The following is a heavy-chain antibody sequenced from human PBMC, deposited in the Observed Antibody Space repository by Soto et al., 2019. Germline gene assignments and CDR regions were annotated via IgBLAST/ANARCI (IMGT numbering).Heavy chain of an antibody. J-gene: IGHJ6*03. CDR1: GGSISSYY. Sequence: SETLSLTCTVSGGSISSYYWSWIRQPPGKGLEWIGYIYYSGSTNYNPSLKSRVTISVDTSKNQFSLKLSSVTAADTAVYYCASNSEYYYYYYMDVWGKGTTVTVSS. V-gene: IGHV4-59*01. CDR3: ASNSEYYYYYYMDV. CDR2: IYYSGST.